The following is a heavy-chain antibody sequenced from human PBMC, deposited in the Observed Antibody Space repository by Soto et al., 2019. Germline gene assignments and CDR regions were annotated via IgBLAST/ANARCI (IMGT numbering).Heavy chain of an antibody. CDR1: GFTFGDYA. V-gene: IGHV3-49*03. CDR2: IRSKAYGGTT. CDR3: TTNYYDSSGYDKWFDH. Sequence: PGGSLRLSCTASGFTFGDYAMSWFRQAPGKGLEWVGFIRSKAYGGTTVYAASVKGRFTISRDDSKSIAYLQMNSLKTEDTAVYYCTTNYYDSSGYDKWFDHWGQGTLVTVSS. D-gene: IGHD3-22*01. J-gene: IGHJ5*02.